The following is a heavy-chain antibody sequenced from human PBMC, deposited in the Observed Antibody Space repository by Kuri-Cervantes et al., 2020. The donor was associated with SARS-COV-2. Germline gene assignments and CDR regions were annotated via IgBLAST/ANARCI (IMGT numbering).Heavy chain of an antibody. D-gene: IGHD2-8*01. CDR3: ARGVLNCTNGVCYLDY. CDR2: IKQDGSEK. Sequence: GGSLRLSCAASGFTFSSYWMSWVRQAPGKGLEWVANIKQDGSEKYYVDSVKGRFTISRDNAKNSLYLQMNSLRAEDTAVYYCARGVLNCTNGVCYLDYWGQGTLVTVSS. V-gene: IGHV3-7*04. J-gene: IGHJ4*02. CDR1: GFTFSSYW.